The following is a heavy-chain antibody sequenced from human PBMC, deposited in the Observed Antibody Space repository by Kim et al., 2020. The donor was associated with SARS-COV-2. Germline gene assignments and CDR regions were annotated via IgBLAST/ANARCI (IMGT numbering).Heavy chain of an antibody. J-gene: IGHJ4*02. CDR1: GFTFSNYG. Sequence: GGSLRLSCAASGFTFSNYGMHWVRQAPGKGLEWVAVIWYDGSTKYYADSVKGRFTISRDNSKNMVDLQMNSLRADDTAVYYCARAEARDSSGYYYGYWGQGTLVTVAS. V-gene: IGHV3-33*01. D-gene: IGHD3-22*01. CDR3: ARAEARDSSGYYYGY. CDR2: IWYDGSTK.